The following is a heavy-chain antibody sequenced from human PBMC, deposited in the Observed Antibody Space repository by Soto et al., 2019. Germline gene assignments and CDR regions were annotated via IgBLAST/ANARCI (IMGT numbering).Heavy chain of an antibody. V-gene: IGHV1-69*13. D-gene: IGHD3-3*01. CDR2: IIPIFGTA. Sequence: ASVKVSCKASGGTFRSYAISWVRQAPGQGLEWMGGIIPIFGTANYAQKFQGRVTITADESTSTAYMELSSLRSEDTAVYYCAGVFYDVWGRGGYYYYGMDVWGQGTTVTVSS. CDR3: AGVFYDVWGRGGYYYYGMDV. CDR1: GGTFRSYA. J-gene: IGHJ6*02.